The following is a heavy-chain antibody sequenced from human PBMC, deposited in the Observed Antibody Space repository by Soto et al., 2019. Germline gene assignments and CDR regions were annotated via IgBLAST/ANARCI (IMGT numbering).Heavy chain of an antibody. CDR3: ARDVEMATISVYYYGMDV. CDR1: GGSISSGGYY. V-gene: IGHV4-31*03. CDR2: IYYSGST. Sequence: PSETLSLTCTVSGGSISSGGYYWSWIRRHPGKGLEWIGYIYYSGSTYYNPSLKSRVTISVDTSKNQFSLKLSSVTAADTAVYYCARDVEMATISVYYYGMDVWGQGTTVTVSS. J-gene: IGHJ6*02. D-gene: IGHD5-12*01.